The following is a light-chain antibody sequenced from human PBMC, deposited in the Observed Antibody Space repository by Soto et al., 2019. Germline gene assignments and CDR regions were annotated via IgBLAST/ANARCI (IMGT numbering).Light chain of an antibody. Sequence: QSALTQPASVSGSPGQSITISCTGTSSDVGGYDYVSWYQHHPGKAPKLMIYDVSNRPSGVSSRFSGSKSDNTASLTIYGLQAEDEADYYCSSFTSRFTFVFGTGTKLTVL. CDR1: SSDVGGYDY. CDR3: SSFTSRFTFV. J-gene: IGLJ1*01. CDR2: DVS. V-gene: IGLV2-14*01.